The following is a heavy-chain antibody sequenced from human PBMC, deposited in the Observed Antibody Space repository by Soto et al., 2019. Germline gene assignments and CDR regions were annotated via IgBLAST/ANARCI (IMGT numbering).Heavy chain of an antibody. J-gene: IGHJ5*02. Sequence: PSETLSLTCTVSGGSISSGGYYWSWIRQHPGKGLEWIGYIYYSGSTYYNPSLKSRVTISVDTSKNQFSLKLSSVTAADTAVYYCATLPPRIVVPLLPIPTWGQGILVTVSS. CDR2: IYYSGST. CDR1: GGSISSGGYY. V-gene: IGHV4-31*03. CDR3: ATLPPRIVVPLLPIPT. D-gene: IGHD2-21*01.